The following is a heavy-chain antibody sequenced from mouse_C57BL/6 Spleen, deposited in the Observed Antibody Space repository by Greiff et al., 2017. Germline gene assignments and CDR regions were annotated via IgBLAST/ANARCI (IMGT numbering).Heavy chain of an antibody. CDR2: IRSNSSNYAT. V-gene: IGHV10-3*01. CDR3: VREKLRLQVYFDY. CDR1: GFTFNTYA. Sequence: GGGLVQPKGSLKLSCAASGFTFNTYAMHWVRQAPGKGLEWVARIRSNSSNYATSYADSVKDRFTISRDDSQSMLYLQMNNLKAEDTAMYYCVREKLRLQVYFDYWGQGTTLTVSS. J-gene: IGHJ2*01. D-gene: IGHD3-2*02.